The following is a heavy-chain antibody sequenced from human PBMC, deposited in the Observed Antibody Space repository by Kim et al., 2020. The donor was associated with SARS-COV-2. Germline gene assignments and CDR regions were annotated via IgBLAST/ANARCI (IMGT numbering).Heavy chain of an antibody. CDR3: ARGLILQWLVRGPAGSPIDY. V-gene: IGHV4-34*01. J-gene: IGHJ4*02. D-gene: IGHD6-19*01. Sequence: SETLSLTCAVYGGSFSGYYWSWIRQPPGKGLEWIGEINHSGSTNYNPSLKSRVTISVDTSKNQFSLKLSSVTTADTAVYYCARGLILQWLVRGPAGSPIDYWGQGTLVTVSS. CDR2: INHSGST. CDR1: GGSFSGYY.